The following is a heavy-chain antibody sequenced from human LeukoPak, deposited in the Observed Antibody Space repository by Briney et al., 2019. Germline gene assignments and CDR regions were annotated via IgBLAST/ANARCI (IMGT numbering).Heavy chain of an antibody. D-gene: IGHD3-22*01. Sequence: PGGSLRLSCAASGFTFSSYSMNWVRQAPGKGLGWVSSIRSSSSYIYYADSVKGRFTISRDNAKNSLYLQMNSLRAEDTAVYYCARDMDYYDSSGNFDYWGLGTLVTVSS. CDR3: ARDMDYYDSSGNFDY. J-gene: IGHJ4*02. CDR2: IRSSSSYI. CDR1: GFTFSSYS. V-gene: IGHV3-21*01.